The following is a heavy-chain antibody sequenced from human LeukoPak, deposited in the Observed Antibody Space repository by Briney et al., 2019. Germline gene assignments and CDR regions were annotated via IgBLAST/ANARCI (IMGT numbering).Heavy chain of an antibody. CDR2: IYHSGST. D-gene: IGHD7-27*01. V-gene: IGHV4-30-2*01. Sequence: SQTLSLTCTVSGGSISSGGYYWSWIRQPPGQGLEWIGYIYHSGSTYYNPSLKSRVTISVDRSKNQFSLKLSSVTAADTAVYYCARGEVVSGDLDYWGQGTLVTVSS. J-gene: IGHJ4*02. CDR3: ARGEVVSGDLDY. CDR1: GGSISSGGYY.